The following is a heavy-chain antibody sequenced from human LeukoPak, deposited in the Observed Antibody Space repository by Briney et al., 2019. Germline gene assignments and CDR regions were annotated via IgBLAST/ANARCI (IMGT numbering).Heavy chain of an antibody. V-gene: IGHV3-7*04. CDR2: IKQDGSEK. Sequence: PGGSLRLSCAASGFTFSNYWMTWVRQAPRKGLEWVANIKQDGSEKYYVDSVRGRFTISRDNARNSLYLQMNSLRAEDTAVYYCARDIECYGSGTYLHYFDYWGQGTLVTVSS. D-gene: IGHD3-10*01. CDR3: ARDIECYGSGTYLHYFDY. J-gene: IGHJ4*02. CDR1: GFTFSNYW.